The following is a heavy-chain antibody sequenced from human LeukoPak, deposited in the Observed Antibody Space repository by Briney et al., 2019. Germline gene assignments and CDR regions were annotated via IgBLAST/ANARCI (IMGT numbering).Heavy chain of an antibody. J-gene: IGHJ3*02. CDR3: AKVPLITPIVVGGAFDI. CDR1: GFTFSNYA. Sequence: GGSLRLSCAASGFTFSNYAMSWVRQAPGKGLEWVSALNGSGGSTYYAGSVKGRFTISRDNSKNTLYLQMNSLRAEDTAIYYCAKVPLITPIVVGGAFDIWGQGTMVTVSS. V-gene: IGHV3-23*01. CDR2: LNGSGGST. D-gene: IGHD3-22*01.